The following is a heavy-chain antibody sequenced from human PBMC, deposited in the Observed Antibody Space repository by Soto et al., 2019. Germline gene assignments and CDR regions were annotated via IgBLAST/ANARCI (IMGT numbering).Heavy chain of an antibody. CDR1: NGSISSSDYY. CDR2: IYYSGSI. Sequence: PSETLSLTCTVSNGSISSSDYYWGWIRQPPGKGLEWIASIYYSGSIYYNPSLKGRISISVDTSKDQFSLKLSSVTAADTAVYYCVRHRNSRGSWSWFDPWGPGTLVTVSS. D-gene: IGHD6-13*01. J-gene: IGHJ5*02. CDR3: VRHRNSRGSWSWFDP. V-gene: IGHV4-39*01.